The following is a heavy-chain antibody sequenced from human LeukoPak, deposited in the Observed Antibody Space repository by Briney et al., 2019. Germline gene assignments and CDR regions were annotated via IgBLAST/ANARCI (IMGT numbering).Heavy chain of an antibody. Sequence: ASVKVSCKASGGTFSSYAISWVRQAPGQGLEWMGRIIPILGIANYAQRFQGRVTITADKSTGTAYMELSSLRSEDTAVYYCARDTSEYYFDYWGQGTLVTVSS. CDR2: IIPILGIA. V-gene: IGHV1-69*04. CDR1: GGTFSSYA. CDR3: ARDTSEYYFDY. D-gene: IGHD3-10*01. J-gene: IGHJ4*02.